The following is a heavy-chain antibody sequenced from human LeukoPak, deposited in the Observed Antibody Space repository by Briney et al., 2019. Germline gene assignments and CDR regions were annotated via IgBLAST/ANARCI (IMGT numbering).Heavy chain of an antibody. CDR2: IYYSGST. CDR1: GGSISSSSYY. D-gene: IGHD3-9*01. V-gene: IGHV4-39*07. J-gene: IGHJ4*02. CDR3: ARVGRGSYDILTGYPYFDY. Sequence: SETLSLTCTVSGGSISSSSYYWGWIRQPPGKGLEWIGSIYYSGSTYYNPSLKSRVTISADTSKNQFSLKLSSVTAADTAVYYCARVGRGSYDILTGYPYFDYWGQGTLVTVSS.